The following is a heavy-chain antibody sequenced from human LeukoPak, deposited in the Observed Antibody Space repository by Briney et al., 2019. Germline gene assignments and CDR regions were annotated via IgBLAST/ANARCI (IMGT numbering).Heavy chain of an antibody. Sequence: SVKVSCKASGGTFSSYAISWVRQAPGQGLEWMGRIIPILGIANYAQKFQGRVTITADKSTSTAYMELSSLRSEDTAVYYCARGLGDKYYDSRSDAFDIWGQGTMVTVSS. V-gene: IGHV1-69*04. D-gene: IGHD3-22*01. CDR3: ARGLGDKYYDSRSDAFDI. J-gene: IGHJ3*02. CDR1: GGTFSSYA. CDR2: IIPILGIA.